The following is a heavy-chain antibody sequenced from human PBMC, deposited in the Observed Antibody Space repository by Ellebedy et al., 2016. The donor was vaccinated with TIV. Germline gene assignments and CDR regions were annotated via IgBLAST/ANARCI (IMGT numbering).Heavy chain of an antibody. CDR2: ISGSGGST. J-gene: IGHJ4*02. V-gene: IGHV3-23*01. CDR1: GFTFSSYA. Sequence: GGSLRLSXAASGFTFSSYAMSWVRQAPGKGLEWVSAISGSGGSTYYADSVKGRFTISRDNSKNTLYLQMNSLRAEDTAVYYCAKSIFNYYDSSGPTPFDYWGQGTLVTVSS. CDR3: AKSIFNYYDSSGPTPFDY. D-gene: IGHD3-22*01.